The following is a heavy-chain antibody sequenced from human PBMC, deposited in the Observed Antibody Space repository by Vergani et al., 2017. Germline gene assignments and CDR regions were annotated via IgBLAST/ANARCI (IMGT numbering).Heavy chain of an antibody. CDR3: ARRDCSSTSCRGGYFQH. J-gene: IGHJ1*01. Sequence: QVQLVQSGAEVKKPGASVKVSCKASGYTFTSYDINWVRQATGQGLEWMGWMNPNSGNTGYAQKFQGRVTITRNTSISTAYMELSSLRYEDTTVYYCARRDCSSTSCRGGYFQHWGQGTLVTVSS. CDR2: MNPNSGNT. D-gene: IGHD2-2*01. CDR1: GYTFTSYD. V-gene: IGHV1-8*03.